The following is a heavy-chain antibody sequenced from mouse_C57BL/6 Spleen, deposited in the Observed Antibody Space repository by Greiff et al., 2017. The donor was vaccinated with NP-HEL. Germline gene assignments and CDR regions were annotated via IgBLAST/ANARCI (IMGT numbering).Heavy chain of an antibody. CDR1: GFTFSDYG. CDR2: ISSGSSTI. J-gene: IGHJ4*01. D-gene: IGHD1-1*01. CDR3: ARLITTVVMDY. V-gene: IGHV5-17*01. Sequence: DVHLVESGGGLVKPGGSLKLSCAASGFTFSDYGMHWVRQAPEKGLEWVAYISSGSSTIYYADTVKGRFTITRDNAKNTLFLQMTSLRSEDTAMYYCARLITTVVMDYWGQGTSVTVSS.